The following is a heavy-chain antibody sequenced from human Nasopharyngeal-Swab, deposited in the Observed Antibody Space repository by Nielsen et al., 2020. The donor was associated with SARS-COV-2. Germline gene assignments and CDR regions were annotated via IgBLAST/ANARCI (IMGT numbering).Heavy chain of an antibody. CDR1: GGSISRYY. V-gene: IGHV4-59*08. Sequence: GSLRLSYTVSGGSISRYYWSWIRQPPGKGLEWIGYIYYSGSTNYNPSLKSRVTISVDTSKNQFSLKLSSVTAADTAVYYCARHAYGGNSDGLFDYWGQGTLVTVSS. CDR2: IYYSGST. D-gene: IGHD4-23*01. J-gene: IGHJ4*02. CDR3: ARHAYGGNSDGLFDY.